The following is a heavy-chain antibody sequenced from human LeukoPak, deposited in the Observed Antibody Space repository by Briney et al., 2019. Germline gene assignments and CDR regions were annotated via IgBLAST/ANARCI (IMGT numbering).Heavy chain of an antibody. D-gene: IGHD3-10*01. J-gene: IGHJ4*02. Sequence: GGSLRLSCAASGFTFSSHWMHWVRQAPGKGLVRVSRIDSHGGTTVDADSVKGRFTVSRDNAKNTLYLQMNSLRAEDTAVYYCVREGYGTGNYPFDYWGQGTLVTVSS. CDR3: VREGYGTGNYPFDY. V-gene: IGHV3-74*01. CDR2: IDSHGGTT. CDR1: GFTFSSHW.